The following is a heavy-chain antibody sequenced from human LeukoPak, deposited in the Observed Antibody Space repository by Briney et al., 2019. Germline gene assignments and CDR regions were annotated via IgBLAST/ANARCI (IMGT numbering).Heavy chain of an antibody. CDR2: MNPNSGNT. D-gene: IGHD4-11*01. CDR3: ARGQGTGTDAFDI. Sequence: GASVTVSCKASGYTFTSYDINWVRQATGQGLEWMGWMNPNSGNTGYAQKFKGRVTITRNTHITTDYMELSSLRSEDTAMYYCARGQGTGTDAFDIWGQGTMVTVSS. J-gene: IGHJ3*02. V-gene: IGHV1-8*03. CDR1: GYTFTSYD.